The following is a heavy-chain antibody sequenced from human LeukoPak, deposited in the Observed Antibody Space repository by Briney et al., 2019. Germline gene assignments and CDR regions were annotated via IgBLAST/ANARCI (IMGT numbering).Heavy chain of an antibody. CDR1: GGSIRSYY. CDR3: ARHYYDSSGRGAFDI. CDR2: IYYSGST. J-gene: IGHJ3*02. Sequence: SETLSLTCTVSGGSIRSYYWSWIRQPPGKGLEWIGYIYYSGSTNYNPSLKSRVTISVDTSKNQFSLKLSSVTAADTAVYYCARHYYDSSGRGAFDIWGQGTMVTVSS. V-gene: IGHV4-59*08. D-gene: IGHD3-22*01.